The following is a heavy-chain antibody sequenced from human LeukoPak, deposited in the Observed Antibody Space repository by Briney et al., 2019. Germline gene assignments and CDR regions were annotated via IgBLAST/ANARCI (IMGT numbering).Heavy chain of an antibody. CDR1: GGSISSYY. V-gene: IGHV4-59*01. CDR2: IYCSGST. D-gene: IGHD2-21*02. CDR3: ARVDFHCGGDCYPDAFDI. J-gene: IGHJ3*02. Sequence: SETLSLTCTVSGGSISSYYWSWIRQPPGKGLEWIGYIYCSGSTNYNPSLKSRVTISVDTSKNQFSLKLSSVTAADTAVYYCARVDFHCGGDCYPDAFDIWGQGTMVTVSS.